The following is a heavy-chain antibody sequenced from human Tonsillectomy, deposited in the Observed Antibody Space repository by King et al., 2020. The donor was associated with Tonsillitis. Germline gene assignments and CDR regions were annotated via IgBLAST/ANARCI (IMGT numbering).Heavy chain of an antibody. J-gene: IGHJ6*02. Sequence: EVQLVESGGGLIQPGGSLRLSCAASGFTFSSYAMSWVRQAPGKGLEWVSGISGSGSSTYYADSVKGRFAISRDNSKNQLYLQMNSLRAEDTAVYYCANDRDFWRPHGMDVWGQGTTVTVSS. CDR3: ANDRDFWRPHGMDV. CDR1: GFTFSSYA. CDR2: ISGSGSST. D-gene: IGHD3-3*01. V-gene: IGHV3-23*04.